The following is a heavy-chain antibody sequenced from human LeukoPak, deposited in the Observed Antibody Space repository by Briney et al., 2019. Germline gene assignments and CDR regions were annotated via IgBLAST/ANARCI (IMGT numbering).Heavy chain of an antibody. CDR3: AKDRAAVAAPTDY. CDR1: GFTFSSYA. J-gene: IGHJ4*02. V-gene: IGHV3-30*18. D-gene: IGHD6-19*01. Sequence: GGSLRLSCAASGFTFSSYAMSWVRQAPGKGLEWVAVISYDGSNKYYADSVKGRFTISRDNSKNTLYLQMNSLRAEDTAVYYCAKDRAAVAAPTDYWGQGTLVTVSS. CDR2: ISYDGSNK.